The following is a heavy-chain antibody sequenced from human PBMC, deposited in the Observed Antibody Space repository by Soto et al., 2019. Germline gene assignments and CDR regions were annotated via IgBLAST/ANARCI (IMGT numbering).Heavy chain of an antibody. CDR3: ARDARGYYYDSSGPPDAFDI. Sequence: HGESLKISCKGSGYSFTSYWIGWVRQMPGKGLEWMGIIYPGDSDTRYSPSFQGQVTISADKSISTAYLQWSSLKASDTAMYYCARDARGYYYDSSGPPDAFDIWGQGTMVTVSS. CDR2: IYPGDSDT. J-gene: IGHJ3*02. V-gene: IGHV5-51*01. D-gene: IGHD3-22*01. CDR1: GYSFTSYW.